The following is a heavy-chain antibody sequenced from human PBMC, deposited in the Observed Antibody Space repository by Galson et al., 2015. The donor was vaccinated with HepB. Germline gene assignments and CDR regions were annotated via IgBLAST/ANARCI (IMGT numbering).Heavy chain of an antibody. V-gene: IGHV5-51*01. J-gene: IGHJ6*02. CDR3: ARQVRTFESYYYYGMDV. CDR2: IYPGDSDT. Sequence: QSGAEVKKPGESLKISCKGSGYSFTSYWIGWVRQMPGKGLEWMGIIYPGDSDTRYSPSFQGQVTISADKSISTAYLQWSSLKASDTAMYYCARQVRTFESYYYYGMDVWGQGTTVTVSS. CDR1: GYSFTSYW. D-gene: IGHD3-10*01.